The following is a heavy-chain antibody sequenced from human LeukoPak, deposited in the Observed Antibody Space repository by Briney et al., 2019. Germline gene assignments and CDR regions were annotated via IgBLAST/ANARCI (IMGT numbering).Heavy chain of an antibody. CDR3: AKGRNQYCSSTSCYHDVFDV. D-gene: IGHD2-2*01. J-gene: IGHJ3*01. CDR1: GFTFYSYA. Sequence: GSLRLSCAPSGFTFYSYAMSWVRQAPGKGLGWVSAISGSVVNTYYADSVKGRFTISRDNSKNTLYLQTNSLRAEDTAVYYCAKGRNQYCSSTSCYHDVFDVWGQGTMVTVSS. V-gene: IGHV3-23*01. CDR2: ISGSVVNT.